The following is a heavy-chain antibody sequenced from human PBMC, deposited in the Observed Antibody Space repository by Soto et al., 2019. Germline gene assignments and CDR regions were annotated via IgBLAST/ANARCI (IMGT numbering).Heavy chain of an antibody. Sequence: PSETLSLTCAVSGGSISSAGYSWSWIRQPPGKGLEWIGYIYYSGSTNYNPSLKSRVTISVDTSKNQFSLKLSSVTAADTAVYYCARDTRITIFGVVTPPNYYYGMDVWGQGTTVTVSS. V-gene: IGHV4-61*08. J-gene: IGHJ6*02. D-gene: IGHD3-3*01. CDR3: ARDTRITIFGVVTPPNYYYGMDV. CDR1: GGSISSAGYS. CDR2: IYYSGST.